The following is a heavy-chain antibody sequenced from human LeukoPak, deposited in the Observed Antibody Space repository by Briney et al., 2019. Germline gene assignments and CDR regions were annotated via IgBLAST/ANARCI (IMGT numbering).Heavy chain of an antibody. J-gene: IGHJ4*02. CDR3: ARGYFFGY. Sequence: SETLSLTCTVSGGSISTSNYYWGWIRQPPGKGLEWIGNIFYSGSTYYSPSLKSRVTISVDTSKNQFSLKLSSVTAADTAVYYCARGYFFGYWGQGTLVTVSS. CDR1: GGSISTSNYY. D-gene: IGHD2/OR15-2a*01. V-gene: IGHV4-39*07. CDR2: IFYSGST.